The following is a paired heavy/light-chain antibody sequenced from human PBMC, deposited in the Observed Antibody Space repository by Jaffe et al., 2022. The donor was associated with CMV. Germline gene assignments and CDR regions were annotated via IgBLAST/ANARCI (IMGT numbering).Light chain of an antibody. Sequence: EIVLTQSPGTLSLSPGERATLSCRASQSVSSSYLAWYQQKPGQAPRLLIYGASSRATGIPDRFSGSGSGTDFTLTISRLEPEDFAVYYCQQYGSSPGFTFGPGTKVDIK. V-gene: IGKV3-20*01. CDR3: QQYGSSPGFT. CDR1: QSVSSSY. J-gene: IGKJ3*01. CDR2: GAS.
Heavy chain of an antibody. V-gene: IGHV4-34*01. CDR3: ARKWPVTTMVRGYYYYYYYMDV. J-gene: IGHJ6*03. Sequence: QVQLQQWGAGLLKPSETLSLTCAVYGGSFSGYYWSWIRQPPGKGLEWIGEINHSGSTNYNPSLKSRVTISVDTSKNQFSLKLSSVTAADTAVYYCARKWPVTTMVRGYYYYYYYMDVWGKGTTVTVSS. CDR2: INHSGST. D-gene: IGHD3-10*01. CDR1: GGSFSGYY.